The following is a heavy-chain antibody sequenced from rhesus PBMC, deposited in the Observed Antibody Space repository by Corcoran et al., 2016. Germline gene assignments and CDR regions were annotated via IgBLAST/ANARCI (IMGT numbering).Heavy chain of an antibody. V-gene: IGHV2S1*01. Sequence: QVTLKESGPALVKPTQTLTLPCTFSGFSLSTSGMGVGWIRQPPGKSLERLASIYWDDDKYYPTSLERSLTIPKDPSKNQVVLTMTNMDPVDTATYYCARTREYRPDYWGQGVLVTVSS. D-gene: IGHD4-23*01. CDR3: ARTREYRPDY. J-gene: IGHJ4*01. CDR2: IYWDDDK. CDR1: GFSLSTSGMG.